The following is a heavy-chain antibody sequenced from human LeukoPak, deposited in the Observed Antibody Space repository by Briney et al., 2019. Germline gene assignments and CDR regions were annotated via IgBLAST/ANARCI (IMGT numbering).Heavy chain of an antibody. CDR3: ASSSRRRYSSSAYYYYGMDV. V-gene: IGHV4-34*01. CDR2: INHSGST. Sequence: SGTLSLTCAVYGGSFSGYYWSWIRQPPGKGLEWIGEINHSGSTNYNPSLKSRVTISVDTSKNQFSLKLSSVTAADTAVYYCASSSRRRYSSSAYYYYGMDVWGQGTMVIVSS. CDR1: GGSFSGYY. J-gene: IGHJ6*02. D-gene: IGHD6-6*01.